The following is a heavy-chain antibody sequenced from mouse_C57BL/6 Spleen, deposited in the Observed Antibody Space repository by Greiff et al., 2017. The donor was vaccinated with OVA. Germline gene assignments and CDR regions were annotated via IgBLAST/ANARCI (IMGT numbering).Heavy chain of an antibody. J-gene: IGHJ2*01. CDR3: TTRGDNPYYFDY. CDR1: GFNIKDDY. V-gene: IGHV14-4*01. CDR2: IDPENGDT. D-gene: IGHD6-1*01. Sequence: VQLQQSGAELVRPGASVKLSCTASGFNIKDDYMHWVKQRPEQGLEWIGWIDPENGDTEYASKFQGKATITADTSSNTAYLQLSSLTSEDTAVYYCTTRGDNPYYFDYWGQGTTLTVSS.